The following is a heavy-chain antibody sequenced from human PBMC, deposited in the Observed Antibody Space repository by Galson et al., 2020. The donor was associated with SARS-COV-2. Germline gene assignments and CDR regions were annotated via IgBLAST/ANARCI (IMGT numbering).Heavy chain of an antibody. D-gene: IGHD4-17*01. J-gene: IGHJ4*02. V-gene: IGHV3-23*01. CDR2: ISGGGGST. CDR3: AKVRGNDYGDQLDF. CDR1: GFTFSRYA. Sequence: GGSLRLSCAASGFTFSRYAMAWVRQAPGKGLEWVSGISGGGGSTYYADSVKGRFTISRDISQNTGYLQMSSLRAEDTAVYYCAKVRGNDYGDQLDFWGQGGQVTVSS.